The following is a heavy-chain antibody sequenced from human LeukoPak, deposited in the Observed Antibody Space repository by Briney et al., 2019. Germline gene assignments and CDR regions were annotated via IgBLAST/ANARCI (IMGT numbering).Heavy chain of an antibody. D-gene: IGHD3-3*01. Sequence: ASVKVSCKASGYTFTSYGISWVRQAPGQGLEWMGWISAYNGNTNYAQKLQGRVTMTRDTSTSTVYMELSSLRSEDTAVYYCARDLGYYDFWSGYSHFDYWGQGTLVTVSS. V-gene: IGHV1-18*01. CDR2: ISAYNGNT. CDR1: GYTFTSYG. CDR3: ARDLGYYDFWSGYSHFDY. J-gene: IGHJ4*02.